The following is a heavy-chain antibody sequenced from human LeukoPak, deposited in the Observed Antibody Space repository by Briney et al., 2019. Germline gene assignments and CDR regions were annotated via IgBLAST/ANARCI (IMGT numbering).Heavy chain of an antibody. J-gene: IGHJ3*02. CDR2: IIPIFGTA. CDR1: GGTFSSYA. V-gene: IGHV1-69*13. D-gene: IGHD3-10*01. CDR3: AARTAMVGEGAFDI. Sequence: SVKVSCKASGGTFSSYAISWVRQAPGQGLEWMGGIIPIFGTANYAQKFQGRVTITADESTSTAYMELSRLRSDDTAVYYCAARTAMVGEGAFDIWGQGTMVTVSS.